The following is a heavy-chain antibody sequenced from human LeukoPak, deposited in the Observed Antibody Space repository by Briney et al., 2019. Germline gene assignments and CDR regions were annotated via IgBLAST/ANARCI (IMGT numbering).Heavy chain of an antibody. CDR1: GFTFSSYA. V-gene: IGHV3-23*01. Sequence: GGSLRLSCAASGFTFSSYAMSWVRQVPGKGLEWVSAISGSGGSTYYADSVKGRSTISRDNSKNTLYLQMNSLRAEDTAVYYCAKDRGFGVVIIIDPWGQGTLVTVSS. CDR2: ISGSGGST. CDR3: AKDRGFGVVIIIDP. D-gene: IGHD3-3*01. J-gene: IGHJ5*02.